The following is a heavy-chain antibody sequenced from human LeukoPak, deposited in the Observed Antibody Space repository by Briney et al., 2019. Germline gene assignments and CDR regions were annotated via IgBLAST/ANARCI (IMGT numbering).Heavy chain of an antibody. V-gene: IGHV3-48*03. J-gene: IGHJ4*02. CDR2: ISGSGTII. D-gene: IGHD2-2*01. CDR3: AKGLCSSTSCYWSIDY. CDR1: GYTFSTYE. Sequence: PGGSLRLSCAASGYTFSTYEMNWVRQAPGKGLEWVSHISGSGTIIYYADSVKGRFTISRDNAKNSLYLQMNSLRAEDTAVYYCAKGLCSSTSCYWSIDYWGQGTLVTVSS.